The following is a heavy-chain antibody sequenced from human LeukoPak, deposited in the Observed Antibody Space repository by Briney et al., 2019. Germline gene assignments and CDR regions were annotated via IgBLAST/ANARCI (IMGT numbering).Heavy chain of an antibody. CDR2: INPSGGST. J-gene: IGHJ6*03. CDR3: ARDRGGDYGRGRYYYYYYMDV. Sequence: ASVKVSCKASGYTFTSYYMHWVRQAPGQGLEWMGIINPSGGSTSYAQKVQGRVTMTRDTSTSTVYMELSSLRSEDTAVYYCARDRGGDYGRGRYYYYYYMDVWGKGTTVTVSS. D-gene: IGHD4-17*01. CDR1: GYTFTSYY. V-gene: IGHV1-46*01.